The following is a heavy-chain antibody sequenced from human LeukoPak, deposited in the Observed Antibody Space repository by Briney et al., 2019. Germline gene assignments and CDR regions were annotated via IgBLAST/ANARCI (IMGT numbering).Heavy chain of an antibody. V-gene: IGHV3-48*01. Sequence: GGSLRLSCEASGFTFSSYSMNWVRQAPGKGLEWISYISTSTTTIYYANSVKGRFTISRDNAKKSLYLQMNSLRVEDTGVYYCAKAANEWELLAGYFDYWGQGTLVTVSS. J-gene: IGHJ4*02. CDR1: GFTFSSYS. CDR3: AKAANEWELLAGYFDY. CDR2: ISTSTTTI. D-gene: IGHD1-26*01.